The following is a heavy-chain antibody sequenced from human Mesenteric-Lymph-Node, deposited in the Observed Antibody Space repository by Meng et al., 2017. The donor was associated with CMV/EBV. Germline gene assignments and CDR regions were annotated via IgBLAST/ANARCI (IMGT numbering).Heavy chain of an antibody. CDR2: INPNSGGT. CDR3: ARDWPYKWNYLANYFDP. V-gene: IGHV1-2*02. D-gene: IGHD1-7*01. CDR1: GYTFTAYY. Sequence: ASVKVSCKPSGYTFTAYYMHWVRQAPGQGLEWMGWINPNSGGTNYAQKFQGRVTMTRDTSISTAYMELSRLTSDDTAVYYCARDWPYKWNYLANYFDPWGQGTLVTVSS. J-gene: IGHJ5*02.